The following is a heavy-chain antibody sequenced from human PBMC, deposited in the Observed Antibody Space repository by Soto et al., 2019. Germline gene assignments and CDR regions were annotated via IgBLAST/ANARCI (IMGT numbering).Heavy chain of an antibody. CDR3: ARDHPHTIYSSGWYFLPPGFDY. V-gene: IGHV1-46*03. CDR2: INPSGGST. J-gene: IGHJ4*02. Sequence: ASVKVSCKASGYTFTSYYMHWVRQAPGQGLEWMGIINPSGGSTSYAQKFQGRVTMTRDTSTSTVYMELSSLRSEDTAVYYCARDHPHTIYSSGWYFLPPGFDYWGQGTLVTVSS. D-gene: IGHD6-19*01. CDR1: GYTFTSYY.